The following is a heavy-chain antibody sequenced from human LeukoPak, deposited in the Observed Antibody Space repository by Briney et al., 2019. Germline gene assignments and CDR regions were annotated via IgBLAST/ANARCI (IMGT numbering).Heavy chain of an antibody. CDR1: GGSVSSGTYY. CDR3: ASPGPDYGDYAYAY. D-gene: IGHD4-17*01. J-gene: IGHJ4*02. V-gene: IGHV4-61*01. Sequence: SETLSLTYTVSGGSVSSGTYYWSWIRQPPGKGLEWIGYIYYTGSTNYNPSLKSRVTISLDTSKNQFSLKLSSVTAADTAVYFCASPGPDYGDYAYAYWGQGTLVTVSS. CDR2: IYYTGST.